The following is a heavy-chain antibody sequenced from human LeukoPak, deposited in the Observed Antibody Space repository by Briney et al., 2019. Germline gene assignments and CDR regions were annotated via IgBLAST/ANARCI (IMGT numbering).Heavy chain of an antibody. D-gene: IGHD5-12*01. CDR2: ISYDGSNK. CDR1: GFTLSRYG. Sequence: GGSLRLSCAASGFTLSRYGIHWVRQAPGKGLEWVALISYDGSNKYYADSVKGRFTISRDNSKNTLYLQMNSLRAEDTAVYYCAKDKSSGYAREYNWFDPWGQGTLVTVSS. CDR3: AKDKSSGYAREYNWFDP. J-gene: IGHJ5*02. V-gene: IGHV3-30*18.